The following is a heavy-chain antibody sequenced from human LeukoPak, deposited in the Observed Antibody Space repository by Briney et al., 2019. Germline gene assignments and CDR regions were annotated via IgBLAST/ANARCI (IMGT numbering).Heavy chain of an antibody. CDR1: GFTFSSYE. Sequence: GGSLRLSCAASGFTFSSYEMNWVRQAPGKGLEWVSYISSSGSTIYYADSVKGRFTISRDNSKNTLYLQMNSLRAEDTAVYYCAKAKSSIAARRDSPLWGQGTLVTVSS. CDR2: ISSSGSTI. D-gene: IGHD6-6*01. V-gene: IGHV3-48*03. J-gene: IGHJ4*02. CDR3: AKAKSSIAARRDSPL.